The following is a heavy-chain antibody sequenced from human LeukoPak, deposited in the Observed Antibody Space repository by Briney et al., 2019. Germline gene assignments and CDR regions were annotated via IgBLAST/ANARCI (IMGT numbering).Heavy chain of an antibody. CDR1: GGSISSGSYY. J-gene: IGHJ3*02. CDR2: IYTSGST. Sequence: SQTLSLTCTVSGGSISSGSYYWSWIRQPAGKGLEWIGRIYTSGSTNYNPSLKSRVTISDDTSKNQFSLTLSYVTAADTAVYYCARDSDAFDIWGQGTMVTVSS. CDR3: ARDSDAFDI. V-gene: IGHV4-61*02.